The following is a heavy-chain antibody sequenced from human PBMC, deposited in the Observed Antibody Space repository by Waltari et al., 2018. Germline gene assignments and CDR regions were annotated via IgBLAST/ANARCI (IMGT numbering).Heavy chain of an antibody. CDR3: VLPLLRHFDGYYMNV. D-gene: IGHD3-9*01. CDR2: ISFDGGNK. Sequence: QVQLVESGGGVVQPGGSLRLSCATSGFIFQNYAIHWARQAPGKGLEWVAVISFDGGNKYYVDSVTGRFTISRDNSKNTMYLRMNSLRAEDTAVYYCVLPLLRHFDGYYMNVWGRGTTVSVFS. CDR1: GFIFQNYA. V-gene: IGHV3-30-3*01. J-gene: IGHJ6*03.